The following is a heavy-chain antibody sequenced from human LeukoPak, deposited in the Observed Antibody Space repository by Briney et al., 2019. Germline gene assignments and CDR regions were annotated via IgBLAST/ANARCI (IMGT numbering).Heavy chain of an antibody. CDR3: ARTAARLFDY. CDR2: INPTGGST. V-gene: IGHV1-46*01. CDR1: GYTFPSYF. D-gene: IGHD6-6*01. Sequence: ASVKVSCKASGYTFPSYFMHWVRQAPGQGLEWMGIINPTGGSTTYAQKFQGRVTMTRDTSTSTVYMELSSLRSDDTAVYYCARTAARLFDYWGKETLLTVS. J-gene: IGHJ4*02.